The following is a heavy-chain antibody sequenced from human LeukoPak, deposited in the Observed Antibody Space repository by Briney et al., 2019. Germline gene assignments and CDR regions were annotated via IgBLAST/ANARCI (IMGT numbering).Heavy chain of an antibody. CDR2: IGSSSNNI. V-gene: IGHV3-11*04. D-gene: IGHD3-10*01. CDR3: ARQSTMVRGVIARQYYFDY. CDR1: GFTFSDYY. Sequence: GGSLRLSCAASGFTFSDYYMSWIRQAPGKGLEWISYIGSSSNNIYYADSVKGRFTISRDNAKNSLYLQMNSLRVEDTAVYYCARQSTMVRGVIARQYYFDYWGQGTLVTVSS. J-gene: IGHJ4*02.